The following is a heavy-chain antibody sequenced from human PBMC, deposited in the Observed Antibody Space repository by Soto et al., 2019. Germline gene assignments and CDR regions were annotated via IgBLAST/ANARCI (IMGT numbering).Heavy chain of an antibody. J-gene: IGHJ4*02. CDR1: GGSISSNY. V-gene: IGHV4-59*01. CDR3: VSYRGAFYFDH. CDR2: VYYGGT. Sequence: SETLSLTCTVSGGSISSNYWSWIRQSPGKGLEWIGFVYYGGTNYNPSFESRVTMSVDTPKNQFSLELNSVTAADTAVYYCVSYRGAFYFDHWGQGALVTVS. D-gene: IGHD4-4*01.